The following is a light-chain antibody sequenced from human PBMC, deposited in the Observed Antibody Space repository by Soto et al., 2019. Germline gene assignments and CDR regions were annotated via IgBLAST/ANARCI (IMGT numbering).Light chain of an antibody. CDR3: QQNGSSPK. CDR2: GAA. CDR1: RSGGSN. Sequence: RASRSGGSNLAWYQQTPGQAPRRRIYGAATRAAGTPARFSGSGSGTDFPLTISRQEPEDFAVYYCQQNGSSPKFGQGTKVDIK. J-gene: IGKJ1*01. V-gene: IGKV3-20*01.